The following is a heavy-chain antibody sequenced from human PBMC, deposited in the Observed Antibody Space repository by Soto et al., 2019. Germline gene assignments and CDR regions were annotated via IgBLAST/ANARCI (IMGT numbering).Heavy chain of an antibody. CDR2: INPNSGGT. V-gene: IGHV1-2*04. Sequence: QVQLVQSGAEVKKPGASVKVSCKASGYTFTGYYMHWVRQAPGQGLEWMGWINPNSGGTNYAQKLQGWVTMTRDTSISTAYMELSRLRSDDTAVYYCARVATSGDGLDYWGQGTLVTVSS. J-gene: IGHJ4*02. CDR3: ARVATSGDGLDY. D-gene: IGHD5-12*01. CDR1: GYTFTGYY.